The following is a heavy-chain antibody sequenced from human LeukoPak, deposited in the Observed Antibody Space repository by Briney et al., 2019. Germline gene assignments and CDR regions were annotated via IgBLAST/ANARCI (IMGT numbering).Heavy chain of an antibody. CDR2: IYENGGTT. CDR1: GFTFRSHA. Sequence: GGSLRLSSVGSGFTFRSHAMSWVRQAPEKGLEFVSGIYENGGTTYYADSVKGRFSISRDNSKNTLYLQMDSLRGEDTAVYYCANLGGSGYDPVDYWGQGTLVTVPS. D-gene: IGHD5-12*01. V-gene: IGHV3-23*01. J-gene: IGHJ4*02. CDR3: ANLGGSGYDPVDY.